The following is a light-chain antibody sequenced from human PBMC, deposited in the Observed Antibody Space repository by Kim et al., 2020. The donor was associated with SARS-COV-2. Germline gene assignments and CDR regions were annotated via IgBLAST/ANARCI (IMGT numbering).Light chain of an antibody. CDR3: CSYAGSYTLWV. Sequence: SVTISCTGTSSDVGGYNYVSWYQQHPGKAPNLMIYDVSKRPSGVPDRFSGSKSGNTASLTISGLQAEDEADYYCCSYAGSYTLWVFGGGTKLTVL. V-gene: IGLV2-11*01. CDR2: DVS. CDR1: SSDVGGYNY. J-gene: IGLJ3*02.